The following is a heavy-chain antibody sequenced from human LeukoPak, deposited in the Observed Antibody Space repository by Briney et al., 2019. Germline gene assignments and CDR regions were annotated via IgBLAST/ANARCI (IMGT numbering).Heavy chain of an antibody. Sequence: PGGSLRLSCTASGFTFCDYAMSWVRQAPGKGLEWVGFIRSKAYGGTTEYAASVKGRFTILRDDSKSIAYLQMNSLKTEDTAVYYCTRVFLRGFLEWLFDYWGQGTLVTVSS. J-gene: IGHJ4*02. CDR3: TRVFLRGFLEWLFDY. V-gene: IGHV3-49*04. CDR2: IRSKAYGGTT. D-gene: IGHD3-3*01. CDR1: GFTFCDYA.